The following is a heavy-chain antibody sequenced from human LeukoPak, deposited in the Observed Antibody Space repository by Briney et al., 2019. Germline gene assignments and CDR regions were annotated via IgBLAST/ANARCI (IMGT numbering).Heavy chain of an antibody. D-gene: IGHD3/OR15-3a*01. J-gene: IGHJ4*02. CDR3: AKRGVVIRVILVGFHKEAYYFES. CDR2: ISGSGGST. Sequence: GGSLRLSCAVSGITLINYGMSWIRQAPGKGREWVAGISGSGGSTYYADSVRGGFTISSHNPKNTLYHQMNSLRAEDTAVYFCAKRGVVIRVILVGFHKEAYYFESWGQGALVTVSS. CDR1: GITLINYG. V-gene: IGHV3-23*01.